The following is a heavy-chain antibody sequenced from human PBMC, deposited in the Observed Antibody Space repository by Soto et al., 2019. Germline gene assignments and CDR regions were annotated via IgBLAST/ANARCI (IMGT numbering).Heavy chain of an antibody. J-gene: IGHJ3*02. CDR1: GDSVSSNNVA. D-gene: IGHD1-1*01. CDR3: ARWINSAIDI. CDR2: TYYRSKWYN. V-gene: IGHV6-1*01. Sequence: PSQTLSLTCVISGDSVSSNNVAWNWIRQSPSRGLEWLGRTYYRSKWYNNYAVSVKSRTTINADTSKNQFSLQLASVTPEDTAVYYCARWINSAIDIWGQGTMVNDSS.